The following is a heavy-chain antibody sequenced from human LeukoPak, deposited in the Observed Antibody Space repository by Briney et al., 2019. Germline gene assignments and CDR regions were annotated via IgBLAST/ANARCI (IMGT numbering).Heavy chain of an antibody. Sequence: ASVKVSGKASGYTFTGYYMHWVRQAPGQGLEWMGWINPNSGGTNYAQKFQGRVTMTRDTSISTAYMELSRLRSDDTAVYYCARDLSYYDSSGYYQTWGQGTLVTVSS. D-gene: IGHD3-22*01. CDR3: ARDLSYYDSSGYYQT. CDR2: INPNSGGT. CDR1: GYTFTGYY. V-gene: IGHV1-2*02. J-gene: IGHJ5*02.